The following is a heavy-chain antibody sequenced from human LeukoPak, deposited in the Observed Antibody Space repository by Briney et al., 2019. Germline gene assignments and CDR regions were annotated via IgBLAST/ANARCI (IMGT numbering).Heavy chain of an antibody. D-gene: IGHD4-23*01. V-gene: IGHV4-39*07. CDR3: ARVLPGSRYSGNDPTFDY. Sequence: SETLSLTCTVSGGSISSSSYYWGWIRQPPGKGLEWIGSIYYSGTTTYNSSLKSRVTISVDTSKNQFSLKLSSVTAADTAVYYCARVLPGSRYSGNDPTFDYWGQGTLVTVSS. CDR1: GGSISSSSYY. J-gene: IGHJ4*02. CDR2: IYYSGTT.